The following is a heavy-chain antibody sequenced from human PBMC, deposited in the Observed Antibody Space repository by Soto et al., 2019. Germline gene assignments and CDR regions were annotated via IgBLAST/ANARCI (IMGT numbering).Heavy chain of an antibody. J-gene: IGHJ4*02. V-gene: IGHV3-73*01. CDR3: TFPTHGDYSW. Sequence: PGGSLRLSCAASGFTFSGSAMHWVRQASGKGLEWVGRIRSKANSYATAYAASVKGRFTISRDDSKNTAYLQMNSLKTEDTAVYYCTFPTHGDYSWWGQGTLVTVSS. CDR2: IRSKANSYAT. D-gene: IGHD4-17*01. CDR1: GFTFSGSA.